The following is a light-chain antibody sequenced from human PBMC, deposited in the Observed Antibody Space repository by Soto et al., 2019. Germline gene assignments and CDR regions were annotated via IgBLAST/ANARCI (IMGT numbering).Light chain of an antibody. V-gene: IGLV1-40*01. CDR3: QSYGSSLSALSVV. Sequence: QSVLTQPPSVSGAPGQRVTISCTGSSSNIGAGYDVHWYQQLPGTAPKLLIYGNSNRPSGVPDRFSGSKSGTSASLAITGLQAEDEADYYCQSYGSSLSALSVVVGGGTKLTVL. CDR1: SSNIGAGYD. CDR2: GNS. J-gene: IGLJ2*01.